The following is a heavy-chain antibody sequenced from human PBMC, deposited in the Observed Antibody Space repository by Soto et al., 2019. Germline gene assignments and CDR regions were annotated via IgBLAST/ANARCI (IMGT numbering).Heavy chain of an antibody. D-gene: IGHD2-15*01. J-gene: IGHJ6*03. CDR2: ISSSSSTI. V-gene: IGHV3-48*01. CDR1: GFTFSSYS. CDR3: ASKFCSGGCCYSRYYYYMDV. Sequence: EVQLVESGGGLVQPGGSLRLSCAASGFTFSSYSMNWVRQAPGKGLEWVSYISSSSSTIYYADSVKGRFTISRDNAKNSLYLQMNSLRAEDTAVYYCASKFCSGGCCYSRYYYYMDVWGKGTTVTVSS.